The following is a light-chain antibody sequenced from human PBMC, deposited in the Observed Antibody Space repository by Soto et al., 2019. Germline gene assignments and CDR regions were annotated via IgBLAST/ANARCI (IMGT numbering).Light chain of an antibody. Sequence: QSVLTQPPSASGSPGQSVTISCTGTSSDIGAYIYASWYQQHPGKAPKLMISEVSRRPSGVPERFSRSKSGNTASLTVSGLQADDEAHYYCSSYAGSNNFVFGTGTKVTVL. V-gene: IGLV2-8*01. CDR1: SSDIGAYIY. CDR3: SSYAGSNNFV. CDR2: EVS. J-gene: IGLJ1*01.